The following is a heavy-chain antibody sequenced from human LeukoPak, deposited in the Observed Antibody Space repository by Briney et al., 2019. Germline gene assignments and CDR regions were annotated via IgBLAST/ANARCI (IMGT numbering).Heavy chain of an antibody. CDR3: ARDQPYSSSSGGAFDI. Sequence: ASVKVSCKASGYTFTSYYMHWVRQAPGQGLEWMGIINPSGGSTSYAQKFQGRVTMTRDMSTSTVYMELSSLRSEDTAVYYCARDQPYSSSSGGAFDIRGQGTMVTVSS. CDR1: GYTFTSYY. CDR2: INPSGGST. D-gene: IGHD6-6*01. J-gene: IGHJ3*02. V-gene: IGHV1-46*01.